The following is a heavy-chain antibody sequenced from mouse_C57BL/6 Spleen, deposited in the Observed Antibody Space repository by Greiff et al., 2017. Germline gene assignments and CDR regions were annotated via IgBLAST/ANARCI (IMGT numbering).Heavy chain of an antibody. CDR2: IRLKSDNYAT. CDR3: TEGGAMDY. V-gene: IGHV6-3*01. Sequence: DVMLVESGGGLVQPGGSMKLSCVASGFTFSNYWMNWVRQSPEKGLEWVAQIRLKSDNYATHYAESVKGRFTISRDDSKSSVYLQMNNLRAEDTEIYYCTEGGAMDYWGQGTSVTVSS. CDR1: GFTFSNYW. J-gene: IGHJ4*01.